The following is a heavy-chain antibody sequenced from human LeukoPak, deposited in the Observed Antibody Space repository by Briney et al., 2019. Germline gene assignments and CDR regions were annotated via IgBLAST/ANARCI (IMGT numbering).Heavy chain of an antibody. CDR2: IYYSGST. CDR3: ARVDYYDSSGYYYGQFDY. CDR1: GGSISSYY. V-gene: IGHV4-59*01. D-gene: IGHD3-22*01. Sequence: SETLSLTCTVSGGSISSYYWSWIRQPPGKGLEWIGYIYYSGSTNYNPSLKSRVTISVYTSKNQFSLKLSSVTAADTAVYYCARVDYYDSSGYYYGQFDYWGQGILVTVSS. J-gene: IGHJ4*02.